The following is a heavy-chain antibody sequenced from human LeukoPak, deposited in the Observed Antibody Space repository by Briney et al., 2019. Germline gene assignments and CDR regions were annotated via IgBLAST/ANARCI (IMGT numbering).Heavy chain of an antibody. Sequence: GESLKISCKGSGYSFTSYWIGWVRQMPGKGLEWMGIIYPGDSDTRYSPSFQGQVIISADKSISPAYLQWSSLKASDTAMYYCARRLRWYNFDYWGQGTLVTVSS. CDR2: IYPGDSDT. J-gene: IGHJ4*02. D-gene: IGHD4-23*01. V-gene: IGHV5-51*01. CDR1: GYSFTSYW. CDR3: ARRLRWYNFDY.